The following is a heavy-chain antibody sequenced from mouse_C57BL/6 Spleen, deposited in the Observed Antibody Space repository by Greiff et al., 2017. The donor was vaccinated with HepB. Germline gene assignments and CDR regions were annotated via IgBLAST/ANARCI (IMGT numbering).Heavy chain of an antibody. V-gene: IGHV5-17*01. D-gene: IGHD1-1*01. J-gene: IGHJ1*03. CDR2: ISSGSSTI. Sequence: EVMLVVSGGGLVKPGGSLKLSCAASGFTFSDYGMHWVRQAPEKGLEGVAYISSGSSTIYYADTVKGRFTISRDNAKNTLFLQMTSLRSEDTAMYYCARRRITTDWYFDVWGTGTTVTVSS. CDR1: GFTFSDYG. CDR3: ARRRITTDWYFDV.